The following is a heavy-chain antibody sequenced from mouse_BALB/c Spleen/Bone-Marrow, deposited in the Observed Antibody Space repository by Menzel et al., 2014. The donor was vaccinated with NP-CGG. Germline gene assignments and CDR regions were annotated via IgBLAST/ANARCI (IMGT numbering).Heavy chain of an antibody. J-gene: IGHJ2*01. CDR3: ARGDGYYVDFDY. V-gene: IGHV1S34*01. CDR1: GYSFTGYY. Sequence: LVKTAALVKISCKASGYSFTGYYMHWVKQSDGKSLEWIGYIRWYNGAPSYNQKFKGNATFTVNTSSSTAYMQFNSLTSEDSAVYYCARGDGYYVDFDYWGQGTTLTVSS. D-gene: IGHD2-3*01. CDR2: IRWYNGAP.